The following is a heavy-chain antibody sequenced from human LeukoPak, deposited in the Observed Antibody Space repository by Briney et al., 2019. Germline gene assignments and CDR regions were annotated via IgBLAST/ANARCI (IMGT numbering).Heavy chain of an antibody. CDR1: GFTFRNYW. J-gene: IGHJ4*02. CDR3: ARVARGYSYGFFDY. V-gene: IGHV4-39*07. CDR2: IYYSGST. D-gene: IGHD5-18*01. Sequence: GSLRLSCAASGFTFRNYWMSWIRQPPGKGLEWIGSIYYSGSTYYNPSLKSRVTISVDTSKNQFSLKLSSVTAADTAVYYCARVARGYSYGFFDYWGQGTLVTVSS.